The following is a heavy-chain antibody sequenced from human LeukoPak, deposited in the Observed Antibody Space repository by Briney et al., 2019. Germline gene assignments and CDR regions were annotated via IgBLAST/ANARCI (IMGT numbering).Heavy chain of an antibody. CDR2: NSNSGVSI. Sequence: GGSLRLSCAAFGFTFSGYEMNWVRRAPGKGLEWVSHNSNSGVSIHYSDSVKGRFTISRDNAKNSLYLQMNSLRVEDTAVYYCARDGVPGHTVFDYWGQGTLVTVSS. V-gene: IGHV3-48*03. J-gene: IGHJ4*02. CDR3: ARDGVPGHTVFDY. D-gene: IGHD1-1*01. CDR1: GFTFSGYE.